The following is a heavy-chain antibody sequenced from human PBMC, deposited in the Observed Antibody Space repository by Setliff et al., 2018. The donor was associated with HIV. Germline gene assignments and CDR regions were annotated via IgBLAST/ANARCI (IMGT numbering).Heavy chain of an antibody. D-gene: IGHD3-10*01. Sequence: WVRQPPGKGPEWIGYIHSSGNTFYTPSLKSRLTISLDTSKNQFSLKLNSVTAADTAVYYCARAPTGGLVGYFHHWGQGTLVTVSS. V-gene: IGHV4-31*02. CDR3: ARAPTGGLVGYFHH. CDR2: IHSSGNT. J-gene: IGHJ1*01.